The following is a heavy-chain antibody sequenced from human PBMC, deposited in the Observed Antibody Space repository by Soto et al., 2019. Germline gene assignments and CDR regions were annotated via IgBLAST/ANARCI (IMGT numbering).Heavy chain of an antibody. V-gene: IGHV3-53*02. CDR1: GFTVSSDS. CDR2: IYSDNNT. J-gene: IGHJ6*02. Sequence: EVQLVETGGDLIQPGGSLRLSCAASGFTVSSDSMTWVRQAPGKGLEWISIIYSDNNTDYADSVKGRFSISRDTSKNILYLQMNSLRAKDTAEYYCARHSSAMGVWGQGTTVTVSS. CDR3: ARHSSAMGV.